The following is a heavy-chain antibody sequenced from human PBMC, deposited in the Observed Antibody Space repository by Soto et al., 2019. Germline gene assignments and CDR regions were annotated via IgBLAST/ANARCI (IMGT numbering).Heavy chain of an antibody. V-gene: IGHV1-46*01. CDR2: INPSGGST. CDR3: ARGARYSSGWYVCWFDP. J-gene: IGHJ5*02. CDR1: GYTFTSYY. Sequence: ASVKVSCKASGYTFTSYYMHWVRQAPRQGLEWMGIINPSGGSTSYAQKFQGRVTMTRDTSTSTVYMELSSLRSEDTAVYYCARGARYSSGWYVCWFDPWGQGTMVTVSS. D-gene: IGHD6-19*01.